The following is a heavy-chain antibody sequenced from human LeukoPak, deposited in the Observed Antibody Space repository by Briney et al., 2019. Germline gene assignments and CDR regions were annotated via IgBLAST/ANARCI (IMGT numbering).Heavy chain of an antibody. CDR2: INHSGST. J-gene: IGHJ4*02. D-gene: IGHD5-18*01. CDR3: ATADTAMVGFDY. Sequence: SETLSLTCAVYGGSFSGYYWSWIRQPPGKGLERIGEINHSGSTNYNPSLKSRVTISVDTSKNQFSLKLSSVTAADTAVYYCATADTAMVGFDYWGQGTLVTVSS. V-gene: IGHV4-34*01. CDR1: GGSFSGYY.